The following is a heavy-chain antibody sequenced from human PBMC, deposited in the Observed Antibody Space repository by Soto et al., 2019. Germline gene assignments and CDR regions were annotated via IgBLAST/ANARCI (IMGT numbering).Heavy chain of an antibody. D-gene: IGHD6-19*01. V-gene: IGHV3-30*18. CDR2: ISYDGSNK. Sequence: PGGSLRLSCAASGFTFSSYGMHWVRQAPGKGLEWVAVISYDGSNKYYADSVKGRFTISRDNSKNTLYLQMNSLRAEDTAVYYCAKNGGSGRPGGIAVAGYYYYYGMDVWGQGTTVTVSS. CDR3: AKNGGSGRPGGIAVAGYYYYYGMDV. J-gene: IGHJ6*02. CDR1: GFTFSSYG.